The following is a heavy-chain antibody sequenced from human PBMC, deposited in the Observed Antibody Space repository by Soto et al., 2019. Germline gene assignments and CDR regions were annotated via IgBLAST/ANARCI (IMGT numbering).Heavy chain of an antibody. CDR2: IIPIFGTA. CDR1: GGTFSSYA. V-gene: IGHV1-69*13. CDR3: VRNHDYPIPRYYYYYGMDV. J-gene: IGHJ6*02. D-gene: IGHD4-17*01. Sequence: ASVKVSCKASGGTFSSYAISWVRQAPGQGLEWMGGIIPIFGTANYAQKFQGRVTITADESTSTAYMELSSLRSEDTAVYYCVRNHDYPIPRYYYYYGMDVWGQGTTVTVSS.